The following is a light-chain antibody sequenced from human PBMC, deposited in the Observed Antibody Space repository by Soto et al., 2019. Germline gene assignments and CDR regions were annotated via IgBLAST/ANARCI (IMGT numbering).Light chain of an antibody. CDR2: AAS. J-gene: IGKJ1*01. CDR3: QQANSFPWT. Sequence: DIQMTQSPSSVSASVGDRVTMTCRASQGISSWLVWYQQKPAKAPKLLIYAASSLQSGVPSRFSGSGSGTDFTLTISGLQPEDLATYYCQQANSFPWTFGQGTKVDIK. V-gene: IGKV1-12*01. CDR1: QGISSW.